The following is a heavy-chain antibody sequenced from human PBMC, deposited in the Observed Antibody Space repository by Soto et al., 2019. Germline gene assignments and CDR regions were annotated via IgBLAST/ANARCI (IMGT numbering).Heavy chain of an antibody. J-gene: IGHJ4*02. V-gene: IGHV4-59*01. CDR3: TTRTPPRDEAVAHLDY. CDR1: GGTISSYY. Sequence: SETLSLTCPVSGGTISSYYWSWIRQPPGKGLEWIGYIYYSGSTNYNPSLKSRVTISVDTSKNQFSLKLSSVTAADTAVYYCTTRTPPRDEAVAHLDYWGQGTLVTVSS. D-gene: IGHD6-19*01. CDR2: IYYSGST.